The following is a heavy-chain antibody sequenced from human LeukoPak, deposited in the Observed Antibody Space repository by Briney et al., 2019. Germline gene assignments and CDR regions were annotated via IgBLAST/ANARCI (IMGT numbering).Heavy chain of an antibody. V-gene: IGHV4-59*01. CDR2: IYYSGST. Sequence: SETLSLTRTVSGGSISSYYWSWIRQPPGKGLEWIGYIYYSGSTNYNPSLKSRVTISVDTSKNQFSLKLSSVTAADTAVYYCARSTHYYDSSGIDYWGQGTLVTVSS. D-gene: IGHD3-22*01. CDR1: GGSISSYY. CDR3: ARSTHYYDSSGIDY. J-gene: IGHJ4*02.